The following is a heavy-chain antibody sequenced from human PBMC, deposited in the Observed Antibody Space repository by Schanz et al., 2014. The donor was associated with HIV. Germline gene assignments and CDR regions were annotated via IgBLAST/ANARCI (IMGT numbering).Heavy chain of an antibody. J-gene: IGHJ4*02. Sequence: VQLVESGGGLVQPGGSLRLSCAASGFTFSSYAMTWVRQAPGKGLDWVSTISGSDGDTYYADSVKGRFTISRDNSKNTLSLHMNSLRVEDTAVYYCAKAKGSYSATTFYFDFWGQGTLVTVSS. D-gene: IGHD1-26*01. CDR3: AKAKGSYSATTFYFDF. V-gene: IGHV3-23*04. CDR2: ISGSDGDT. CDR1: GFTFSSYA.